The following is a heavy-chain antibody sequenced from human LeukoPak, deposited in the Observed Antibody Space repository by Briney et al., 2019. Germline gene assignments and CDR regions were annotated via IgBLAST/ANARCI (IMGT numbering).Heavy chain of an antibody. D-gene: IGHD3-16*01. Sequence: SQTLSLTCAISGDIVSSNSVIWNWIRQSPSRGLEWLGRTYYRSKCNNDYALSVKSRIIINPDTSKNQFSLQLNSVTPEDTAVYFCARAGSGGFDYWGQGTLVTVSS. CDR2: TYYRSKCNN. CDR1: GDIVSSNSVI. V-gene: IGHV6-1*01. J-gene: IGHJ4*02. CDR3: ARAGSGGFDY.